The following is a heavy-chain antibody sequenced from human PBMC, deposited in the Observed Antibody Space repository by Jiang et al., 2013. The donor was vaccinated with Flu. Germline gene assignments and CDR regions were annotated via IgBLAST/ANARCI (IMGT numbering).Heavy chain of an antibody. V-gene: IGHV4-4*07. CDR3: ARGEGYFSSGY. CDR1: GGSMSSHF. D-gene: IGHD6-13*01. Sequence: PGLVKPSETLSLTCTVSGGSMSSHFWNWIRQPAGKGLEWIGRIYTSESTNYNPSLKSRVTMSVDTSKNQFSLTLTSVTAADTAVYYCARGEGYFSSGYWGQGTLVTVSS. J-gene: IGHJ4*02. CDR2: IYTSEST.